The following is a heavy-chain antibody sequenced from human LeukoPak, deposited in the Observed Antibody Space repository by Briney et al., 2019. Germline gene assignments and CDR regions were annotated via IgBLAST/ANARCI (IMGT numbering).Heavy chain of an antibody. CDR3: AKEYSSSWYADYFDH. CDR2: ISGSGSST. V-gene: IGHV3-23*01. Sequence: GGSLKLSCAASGFTFSSYAMSWVRQAPGKGLEWASVISGSGSSTFYADSVKGRFTISRDNSKNTVYLQMKSLRADDTAVYYCAKEYSSSWYADYFDHWGQGTLVTVSS. CDR1: GFTFSSYA. D-gene: IGHD6-13*01. J-gene: IGHJ4*02.